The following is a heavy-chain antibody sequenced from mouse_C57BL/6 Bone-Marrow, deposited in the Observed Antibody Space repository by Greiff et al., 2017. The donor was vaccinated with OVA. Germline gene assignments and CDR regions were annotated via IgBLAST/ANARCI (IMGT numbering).Heavy chain of an antibody. CDR1: GYTFTDYE. J-gene: IGHJ2*01. CDR2: IDPETGGT. Sequence: VQLQESGAELVRPGASVTLSCKASGYTFTDYEMHWVKQTPVHGLEWIGAIDPETGGTAYNQKFKGKAILTADKSSSTAYMELRSLTSEDSAVYYCTTYYSNYAYFDYWGQGTTLTVSS. V-gene: IGHV1-15*01. CDR3: TTYYSNYAYFDY. D-gene: IGHD2-5*01.